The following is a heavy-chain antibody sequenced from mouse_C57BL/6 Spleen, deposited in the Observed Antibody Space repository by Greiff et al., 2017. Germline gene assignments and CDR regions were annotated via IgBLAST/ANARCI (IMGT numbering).Heavy chain of an antibody. CDR1: GYTFTSYW. V-gene: IGHV1-50*01. J-gene: IGHJ2*01. D-gene: IGHD4-1*02. CDR2: IDPSDSYP. Sequence: VQLQQPGAELVKPGASVKLSCKASGYTFTSYWMPWVKQRPGPGLEWIGEIDPSDSYPNYNQKFQGKATLTVDTSSSTAYMQLSSLTSEDSAVYYCARGGTNWEPFDYWGQGTTLTVSS. CDR3: ARGGTNWEPFDY.